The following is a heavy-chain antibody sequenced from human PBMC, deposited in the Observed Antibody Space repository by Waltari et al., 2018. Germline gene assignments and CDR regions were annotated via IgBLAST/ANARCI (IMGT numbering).Heavy chain of an antibody. V-gene: IGHV1-2*02. CDR2: INPNSGIT. CDR3: ATKGVVLPATFDY. J-gene: IGHJ4*02. Sequence: QVQLVQSGAELREPGASVKVSFKASGYSFPGTLIHWVRQAPGQGLEWMGWINPNSGITNYAQKFQGRVTMTRDTSISTAYVELSSLRIDDTAVYYCATKGVVLPATFDYWGQGTLVTVSS. CDR1: GYSFPGTL. D-gene: IGHD2-15*01.